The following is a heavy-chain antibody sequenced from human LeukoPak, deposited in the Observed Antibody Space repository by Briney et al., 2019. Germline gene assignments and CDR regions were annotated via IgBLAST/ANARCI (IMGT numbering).Heavy chain of an antibody. CDR1: GGSISSYY. J-gene: IGHJ6*03. Sequence: PSETLSLTCTVSGGSISSYYWSWIRQPAGKGLEWIGRIYTSGSTNYNPSLKGRVTMSVDTSKNQFSLKLSSVTAADTAVYYCARDRVVPAAIPTYYYYYMDVWGKGTTVTVSS. CDR2: IYTSGST. V-gene: IGHV4-4*07. CDR3: ARDRVVPAAIPTYYYYYMDV. D-gene: IGHD2-2*01.